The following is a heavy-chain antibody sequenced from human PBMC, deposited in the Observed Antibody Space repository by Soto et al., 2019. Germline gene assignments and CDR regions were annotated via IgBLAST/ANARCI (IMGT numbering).Heavy chain of an antibody. Sequence: ASVKVSCKASGYTFSSYGINWVRQAPGQGLEWLGWISTYNDNTAFAQNLQGRVTMTTDTSTSTAYMELRSLRSDDTAVYYCARVPLIRGIILTVPDYWGQGTLVTAPQ. CDR3: ARVPLIRGIILTVPDY. V-gene: IGHV1-18*04. D-gene: IGHD3-10*01. CDR1: GYTFSSYG. CDR2: ISTYNDNT. J-gene: IGHJ4*02.